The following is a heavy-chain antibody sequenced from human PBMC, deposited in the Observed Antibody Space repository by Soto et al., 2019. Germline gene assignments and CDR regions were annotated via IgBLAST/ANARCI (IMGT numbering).Heavy chain of an antibody. V-gene: IGHV4-59*01. J-gene: IGHJ4*02. Sequence: SETLSLTCTVSGGSISSESWSWIRQSPGKAVEWIGYSYYNGVTKYNPSLKSRVTISVDTSQNQFSLKLTSVTATDTAVYYCARRSRSSSGWYFLDYWGQGTLVTVSS. CDR2: SYYNGVT. CDR1: GGSISSES. D-gene: IGHD6-19*01. CDR3: ARRSRSSSGWYFLDY.